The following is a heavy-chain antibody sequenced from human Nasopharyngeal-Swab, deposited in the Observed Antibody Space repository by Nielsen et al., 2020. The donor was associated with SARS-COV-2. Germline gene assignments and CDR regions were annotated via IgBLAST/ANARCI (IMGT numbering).Heavy chain of an antibody. V-gene: IGHV3-21*01. Sequence: GESLKISCEASGFTFSTYAMNWVRQAPGKGLEWVSAISSTGDYIYYAAAVKGRFTISRDNAKNSLYLQMNSLRAEDTAVYYCARDTPAMFAYWGQGTLVTVSS. CDR1: GFTFSTYA. CDR3: ARDTPAMFAY. CDR2: ISSTGDYI. J-gene: IGHJ4*02.